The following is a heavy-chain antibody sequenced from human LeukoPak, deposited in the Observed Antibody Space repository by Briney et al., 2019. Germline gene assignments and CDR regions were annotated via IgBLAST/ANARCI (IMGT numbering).Heavy chain of an antibody. V-gene: IGHV1-69*13. D-gene: IGHD3-10*01. CDR2: IIPIFGTA. CDR1: GGTFSSYA. Sequence: SVKVSCKASGGTFSSYAISWVRQAPGQGLEWMGGIIPIFGTANYAQKFQGRVTITADESTSTAYMELSSLRSEDTAVYYCAIPAPYYGSGSYRIQEEVDYWGQGTLVTVSS. CDR3: AIPAPYYGSGSYRIQEEVDY. J-gene: IGHJ4*02.